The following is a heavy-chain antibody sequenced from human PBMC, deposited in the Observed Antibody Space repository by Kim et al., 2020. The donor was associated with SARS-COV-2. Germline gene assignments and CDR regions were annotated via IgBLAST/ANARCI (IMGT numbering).Heavy chain of an antibody. D-gene: IGHD1-7*01. J-gene: IGHJ6*03. Sequence: SGPTLVNPTQTLTLTCTFSGLSLSTSGMCVNWIRQPPGKALEWLARIDWDDDKYYNTSLKTRLTISKDTSRNQVVLIMTNMDPVDTATYYCARIRGTGTTRSQSYRYYMDVWGKGTTVTVSS. CDR3: ARIRGTGTTRSQSYRYYMDV. CDR2: IDWDDDK. CDR1: GLSLSTSGMC. V-gene: IGHV2-70*11.